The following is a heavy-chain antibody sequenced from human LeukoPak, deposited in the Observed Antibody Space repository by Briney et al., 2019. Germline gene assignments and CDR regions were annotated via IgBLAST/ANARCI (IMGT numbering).Heavy chain of an antibody. CDR3: ARHAGVYSGGYLDY. V-gene: IGHV4-59*01. Sequence: SETLSLTCTVSGGSISSFYWSWIRQPPGKGLEWIGYIYYSRSTNYNPPLKSRVTISVDTSKNQFSLKLSSVTAADTAVYYCARHAGVYSGGYLDYWGQGTQVTVSS. J-gene: IGHJ4*02. D-gene: IGHD1-26*01. CDR2: IYYSRST. CDR1: GGSISSFY.